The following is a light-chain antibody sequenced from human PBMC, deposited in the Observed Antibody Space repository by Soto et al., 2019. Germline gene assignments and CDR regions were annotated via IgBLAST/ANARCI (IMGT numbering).Light chain of an antibody. CDR3: QQYNNWPLT. Sequence: EIVMTQSPATLSVSPGERATLSCRASQFVSSDLAWYQQKPGQAPRLLIYVASTRATGIPARFSGSGSGTEFTLTISSLQSEDFAVYYCQQYNNWPLTFGGGTKVDIK. CDR1: QFVSSD. V-gene: IGKV3D-15*01. CDR2: VAS. J-gene: IGKJ4*01.